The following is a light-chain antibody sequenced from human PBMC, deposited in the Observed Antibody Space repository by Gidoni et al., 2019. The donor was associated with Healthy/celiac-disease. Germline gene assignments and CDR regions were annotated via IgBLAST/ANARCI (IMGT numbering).Light chain of an antibody. Sequence: DIVMTHSLLALPVTPGETASISCRYSQSLLHSNGYNYLDWYLQKPGQSPQLLIYLGSNRDYGDPDRFSGKGSGTDVTLQTSRVEAAAVGVYYCMQALQTPLTFGGGTKVEIK. CDR1: QSLLHSNGYNY. CDR2: LGS. J-gene: IGKJ4*01. V-gene: IGKV2-28*01. CDR3: MQALQTPLT.